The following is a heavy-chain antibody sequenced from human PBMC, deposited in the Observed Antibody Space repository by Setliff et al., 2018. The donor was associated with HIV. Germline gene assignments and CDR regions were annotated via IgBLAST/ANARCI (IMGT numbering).Heavy chain of an antibody. J-gene: IGHJ2*01. Sequence: SETLSLTCNVSGDSLNTYYWSWIRQSGGKGLEWIGRIYASGKTTFNPSLKSRVRMSVDTSKNHFSMKLTSVTAADTAVYYCARSAMAKYSYGQSPIPSYWFFDLWGRGTLVTVSS. CDR2: IYASGKT. CDR1: GDSLNTYY. CDR3: ARSAMAKYSYGQSPIPSYWFFDL. D-gene: IGHD1-26*01. V-gene: IGHV4-4*07.